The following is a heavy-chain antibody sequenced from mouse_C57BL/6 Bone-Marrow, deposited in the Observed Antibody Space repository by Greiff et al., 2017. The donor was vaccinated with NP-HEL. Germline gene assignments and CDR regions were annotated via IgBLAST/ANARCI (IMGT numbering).Heavy chain of an antibody. CDR3: ARDCYYAMDY. Sequence: EVMLVESEGGLVQPGSSMKLSCTASGFTFSDYYMAWVRQVPEKGLEWVANINSDGSSTYYLDSLKSRFIISRDNAKNILYLQMSSLKSEDTATYYCARDCYYAMDYWGQGTSVTVSS. V-gene: IGHV5-16*01. CDR1: GFTFSDYY. J-gene: IGHJ4*01. CDR2: INSDGSST.